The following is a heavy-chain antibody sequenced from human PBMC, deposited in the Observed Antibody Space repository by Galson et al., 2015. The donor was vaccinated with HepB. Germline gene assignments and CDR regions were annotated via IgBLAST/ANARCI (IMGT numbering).Heavy chain of an antibody. CDR3: ARVGPTLAAAGPLTFGG. Sequence: SLRLSCAASGFTFSDYYMSWIRQAPGKGLEWVSYISSSSSYTNYADSVKGRFTISRDNAKNSLYLQMNSLRAEDTAVYYCARVGPTLAAAGPLTFGGWGQGTLVTVSS. D-gene: IGHD6-13*01. CDR2: ISSSSSYT. CDR1: GFTFSDYY. J-gene: IGHJ4*02. V-gene: IGHV3-11*06.